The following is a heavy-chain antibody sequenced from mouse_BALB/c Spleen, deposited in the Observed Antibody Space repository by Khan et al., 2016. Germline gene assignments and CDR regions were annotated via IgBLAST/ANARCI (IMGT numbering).Heavy chain of an antibody. CDR2: IDPANGNT. D-gene: IGHD1-1*01. V-gene: IGHV14-3*02. CDR3: ANYGSSYWHFDV. CDR1: GFNIKDTY. Sequence: VQLQQSGAELVKPGASVKLSCTASGFNIKDTYMHWVKQRPEQGLEWIGRIDPANGNTKYDPKFQGKATITADTSSNTAYLQLSSLTSEDTAVYYCANYGSSYWHFDVWGAGTMVTVSS. J-gene: IGHJ1*01.